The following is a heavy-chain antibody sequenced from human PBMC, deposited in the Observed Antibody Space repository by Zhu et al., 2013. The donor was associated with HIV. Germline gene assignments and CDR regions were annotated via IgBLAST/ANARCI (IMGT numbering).Heavy chain of an antibody. CDR2: ISPNSGGT. CDR1: GYTFTDYY. CDR3: VSYCTGGSCYSNY. D-gene: IGHD2-15*01. V-gene: IGHV1-2*02. Sequence: QVQLVQSGAEVKKPGASVKVSCKASGYTFTDYYIHWVRQAPGQGLEWMGWISPNSGGTKFAQNFQGRVTMTRDTSTSTVYMELSSLRSGDTAVYYCVSYCTGGSCYSNYWGQGTLVTVSS. J-gene: IGHJ4*02.